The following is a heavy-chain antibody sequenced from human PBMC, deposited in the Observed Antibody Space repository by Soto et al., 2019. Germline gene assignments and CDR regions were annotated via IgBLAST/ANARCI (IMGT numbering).Heavy chain of an antibody. J-gene: IGHJ4*02. D-gene: IGHD5-12*01. CDR3: ARAHRVERATNAY. V-gene: IGHV1-69*13. CDR1: GGSFSSYA. Sequence: GASVKVSCKASGGSFSSYAISWVRQAPGQGLEWMGGIIPIFGTANYAQKFQGRVTITADESTSTAYMELSSLRSEDTAVYYCARAHRVERATNAYWGQGTLVTVSS. CDR2: IIPIFGTA.